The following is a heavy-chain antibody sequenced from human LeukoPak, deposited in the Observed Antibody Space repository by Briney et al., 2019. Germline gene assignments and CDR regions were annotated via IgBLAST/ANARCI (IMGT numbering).Heavy chain of an antibody. D-gene: IGHD3-10*01. Sequence: PGGSLRLSCAASGFTFSSYAMSWVRQAPGKGLEWVSAISGSGGSTYYADSVKGRFTISRDNSKNTLYLQMNSLRAEDTAVYYCAKDRGISYYYGSGSSVDYWGQGTLVTVSS. CDR2: ISGSGGST. J-gene: IGHJ4*02. V-gene: IGHV3-23*01. CDR1: GFTFSSYA. CDR3: AKDRGISYYYGSGSSVDY.